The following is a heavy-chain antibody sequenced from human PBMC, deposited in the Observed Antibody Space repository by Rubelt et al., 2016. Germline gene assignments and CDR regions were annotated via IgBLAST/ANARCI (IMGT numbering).Heavy chain of an antibody. Sequence: QLQLRESGPGPVKPSETLSLACSVSGGSISRSSYYWGWIRQPPGKGLEWIGSIYYSGSTYYNPSLKSRVTISVDTSKNQFSLKLSSVTAADTAVYYCARLGEGGARWELRAPKDYWGQGTLVTVSS. CDR3: ARLGEGGARWELRAPKDY. J-gene: IGHJ4*02. CDR2: IYYSGST. V-gene: IGHV4-39*01. D-gene: IGHD1-26*01. CDR1: GGSISRSSYY.